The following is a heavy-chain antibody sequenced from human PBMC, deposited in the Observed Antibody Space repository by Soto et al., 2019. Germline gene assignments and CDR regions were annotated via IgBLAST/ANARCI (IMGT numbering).Heavy chain of an antibody. V-gene: IGHV3-23*01. CDR3: AKDAVSGDGVWLLDS. CDR2: LLRSGSTT. Sequence: PGGSLRLSCAASGFTFSNYAMTWARQAPGKGLEWVSSLLRSGSTTYYADSVKGRFTVSSDKSANSLYLQMDNLRAEDTAIYYCAKDAVSGDGVWLLDSWGQGTVVTV. D-gene: IGHD4-17*01. CDR1: GFTFSNYA. J-gene: IGHJ5*02.